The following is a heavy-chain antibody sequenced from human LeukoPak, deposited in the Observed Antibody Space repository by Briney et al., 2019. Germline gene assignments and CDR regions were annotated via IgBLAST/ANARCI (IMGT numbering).Heavy chain of an antibody. J-gene: IGHJ4*02. V-gene: IGHV3-30-3*01. CDR3: ATERYDFWSGYYPSSYYFDY. CDR1: GFTFSSYA. D-gene: IGHD3-3*01. CDR2: ISYDGSNK. Sequence: GGSLRLSCAASGFTFSSYAMHWVRQAPAKGMGRVAVISYDGSNKYYADSVKGRFTISRDNSKNTLYLQMNSLRAEDTAVYYCATERYDFWSGYYPSSYYFDYWGQGTLVTVSS.